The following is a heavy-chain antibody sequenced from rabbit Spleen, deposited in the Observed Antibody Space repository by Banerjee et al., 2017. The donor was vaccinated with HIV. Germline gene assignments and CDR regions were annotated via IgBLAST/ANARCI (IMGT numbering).Heavy chain of an antibody. D-gene: IGHD1-1*01. J-gene: IGHJ6*01. CDR3: ARDTSSSFSSYGMDL. Sequence: QEQLKESGGGLVQPGGSLKLSCKASGFDFSSYYMSWVRQAPGKGLEWIGYIDPVFGSAYYASWAKGRFTISKTSSTTVTLQVTRLTAADTATYFCARDTSSSFSSYGMDLWGQGTLVTVS. CDR2: IDPVFGSA. CDR1: GFDFSSYYM. V-gene: IGHV1S45*01.